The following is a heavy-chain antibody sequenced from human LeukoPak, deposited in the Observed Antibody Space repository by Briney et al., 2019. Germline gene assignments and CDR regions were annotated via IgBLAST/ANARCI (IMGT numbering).Heavy chain of an antibody. D-gene: IGHD1-26*01. CDR3: ARVAMSGIGSDDF. Sequence: ASVKVSCKASGYTFTSYDINWVRQAPGQGLEWMGWINPNSGGTNYAQKFQGRVTMTRDTSISTAYMELSSLKSDDTAVYYCARVAMSGIGSDDFWGQGTLVTASS. CDR2: INPNSGGT. CDR1: GYTFTSYD. J-gene: IGHJ4*02. V-gene: IGHV1-2*02.